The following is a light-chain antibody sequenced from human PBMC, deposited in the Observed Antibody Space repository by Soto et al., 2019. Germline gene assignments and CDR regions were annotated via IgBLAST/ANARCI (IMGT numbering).Light chain of an antibody. CDR2: DAS. CDR3: QQRSNWPIT. Sequence: ETVFSQSPSTLSLSPGERATLSCRASQGVSSYLAWYQQKPGQAPRLLIYDASNRATGIPARFSGSGPGTDFTLTISSLEPEDFAVYYCQQRSNWPITFGQGTRLEIK. V-gene: IGKV3D-11*01. J-gene: IGKJ5*01. CDR1: QGVSSY.